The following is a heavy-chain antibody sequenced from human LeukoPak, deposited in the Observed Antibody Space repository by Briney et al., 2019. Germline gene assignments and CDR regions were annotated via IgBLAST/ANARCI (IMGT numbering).Heavy chain of an antibody. CDR1: GFTFSSYS. CDR2: ISSGSTIT. Sequence: GGSLRLSCAASGFTFSSYSMNWVRQAPGKGLEWVSYISSGSTITYYADSVKGRFTISRDNAKNSLYLQMSSLRDEDTAVYYCARGRDYWGQGTLVTVSS. J-gene: IGHJ4*02. CDR3: ARGRDY. V-gene: IGHV3-48*02.